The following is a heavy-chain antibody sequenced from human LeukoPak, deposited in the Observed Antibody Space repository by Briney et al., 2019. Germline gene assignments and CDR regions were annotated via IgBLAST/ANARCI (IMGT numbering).Heavy chain of an antibody. CDR2: FDPEDGET. V-gene: IGHV1-24*01. D-gene: IGHD3-3*01. Sequence: ASVKVSCKVSGYTLTELSMHWVRQAPGKGLEWMGGFDPEDGETIYAQKFQGRVTMTEDTSTDTAYMELGSLRSEDTAVYYCATDLRRFPYYFDYWGQGTLVTVSS. CDR3: ATDLRRFPYYFDY. CDR1: GYTLTELS. J-gene: IGHJ4*02.